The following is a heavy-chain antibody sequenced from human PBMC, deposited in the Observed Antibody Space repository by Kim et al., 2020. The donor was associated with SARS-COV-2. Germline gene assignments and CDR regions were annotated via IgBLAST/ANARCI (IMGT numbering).Heavy chain of an antibody. CDR3: ARVPGYCSGGSCYGGYYYYGMDV. J-gene: IGHJ6*02. V-gene: IGHV1-69*04. Sequence: SVKVSCKASGGTFTSYAISWVRQAPGQGLEWMGRIIPIRGIANYAQKFQGRVTITADKSTSTAYMELSSLRSEDTAVYYCARVPGYCSGGSCYGGYYYYGMDVWGQGTTVTVSS. D-gene: IGHD2-15*01. CDR1: GGTFTSYA. CDR2: IIPIRGIA.